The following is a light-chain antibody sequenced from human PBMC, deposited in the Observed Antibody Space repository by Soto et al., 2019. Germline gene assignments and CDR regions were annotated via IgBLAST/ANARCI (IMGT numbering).Light chain of an antibody. CDR2: EVT. Sequence: QSALTQPASVSGSRGQSITISCTGTSSDIGAYSFVSWLQQRPGKAPQLILYEVTKRPSGVSNRFSGSRSGNTASLTISGLQADDEADYYCSAYARGSTPYFFGSGTKVTVL. CDR3: SAYARGSTPYF. V-gene: IGLV2-14*01. J-gene: IGLJ1*01. CDR1: SSDIGAYSF.